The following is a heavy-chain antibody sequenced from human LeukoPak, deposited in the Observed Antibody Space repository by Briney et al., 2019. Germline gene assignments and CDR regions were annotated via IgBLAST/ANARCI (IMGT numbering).Heavy chain of an antibody. CDR3: ARAWGYFDWLYGY. D-gene: IGHD3-9*01. Sequence: SVKVSCKASGGTFSSYAISWVRQAPGQGLEWMGGIIPIFGTENYAQKFQGRVTITTDESTSTAYMELSSLRSEDTAVYYCARAWGYFDWLYGYWGQGTLVTVSS. CDR1: GGTFSSYA. V-gene: IGHV1-69*05. J-gene: IGHJ4*02. CDR2: IIPIFGTE.